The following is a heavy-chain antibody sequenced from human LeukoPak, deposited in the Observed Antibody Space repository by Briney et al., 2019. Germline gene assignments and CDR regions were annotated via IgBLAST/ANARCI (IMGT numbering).Heavy chain of an antibody. CDR1: GFTVSSNY. CDR2: IYSGGST. J-gene: IGHJ4*02. CDR3: ARDSDSSGWATN. D-gene: IGHD6-19*01. V-gene: IGHV3-53*01. Sequence: GGSLRLSCAASGFTVSSNYMSWVRQAPGKGLEWVSVIYSGGSTYYADSVKGRFTISRDNSKNTLYLQMNSLRAEDTAVYYCARDSDSSGWATNWGQGTLVTVSS.